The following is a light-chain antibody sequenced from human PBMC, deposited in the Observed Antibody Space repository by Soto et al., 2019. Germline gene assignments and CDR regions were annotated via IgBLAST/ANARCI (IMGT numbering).Light chain of an antibody. CDR1: QSISSW. V-gene: IGKV1-5*03. CDR3: QQYNSYPWT. J-gene: IGKJ1*01. Sequence: DIQMTQSHSTLSASVGDRVIITCRASQSISSWLAWYQQKPGKAPKLLIYKASSLESGVPSRFSGSGSGTEFTLTISSLQPDDFATYYGQQYNSYPWTFGQGTKVEIK. CDR2: KAS.